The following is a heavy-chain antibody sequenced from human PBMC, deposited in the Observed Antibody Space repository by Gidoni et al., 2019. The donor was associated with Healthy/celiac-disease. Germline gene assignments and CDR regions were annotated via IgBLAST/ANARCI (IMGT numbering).Heavy chain of an antibody. CDR3: ARGSGSYLWDWFDP. CDR2: ISGSGGST. D-gene: IGHD3-10*01. CDR1: GFTFSSYA. V-gene: IGHV3-23*01. J-gene: IGHJ5*02. Sequence: EVPLLESGGGLVQTGGSLRLSCAATGFTFSSYAMSLVRQAPGKVLAWVSAISGSGGSTYYADSVKGRFTISRDNSKNTLYLQMNSLRAEDTAVYYCARGSGSYLWDWFDPWGQGTLVTVSS.